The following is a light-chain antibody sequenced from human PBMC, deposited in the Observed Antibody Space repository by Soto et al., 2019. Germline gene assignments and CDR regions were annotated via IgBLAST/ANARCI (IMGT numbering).Light chain of an antibody. V-gene: IGLV2-14*03. CDR3: SSYTSSSTLV. J-gene: IGLJ2*01. CDR1: SSDVGGYNY. Sequence: QSALTQPASVSGSPGQSITISCTGTSSDVGGYNYVSWYQQHPDKAPKLIIYDVSNRPSGVSNRFSGSKSVNTASLTISGLQAEDEADYYCSSYTSSSTLVFGGGTKLTVL. CDR2: DVS.